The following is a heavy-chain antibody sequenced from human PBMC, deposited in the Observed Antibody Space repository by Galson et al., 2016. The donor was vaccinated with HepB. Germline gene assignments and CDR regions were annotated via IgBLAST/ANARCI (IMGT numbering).Heavy chain of an antibody. D-gene: IGHD5-12*01. CDR3: ARDKGTNSAYDYSRYYYYGMDV. V-gene: IGHV3-7*03. Sequence: SLRLSCAVSGFSFSDSWMSWVRQAPGKGLEWVANINQDGSEKSSVDSLKGRFTISRDNANNSLYLQMNTLRAEDTAVYYCARDKGTNSAYDYSRYYYYGMDVWGQGTTVTVSS. CDR1: GFSFSDSW. J-gene: IGHJ6*02. CDR2: INQDGSEK.